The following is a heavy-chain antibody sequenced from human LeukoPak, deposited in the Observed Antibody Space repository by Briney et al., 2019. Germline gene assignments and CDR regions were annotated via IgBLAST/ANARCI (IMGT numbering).Heavy chain of an antibody. CDR1: GFTFSSYE. CDR3: ARDLTAAAGDY. V-gene: IGHV3-48*03. J-gene: IGHJ4*02. Sequence: GGSLRLSCAASGFTFSSYEMNRVRQAPGKGLEWVSYISSSGSSIYYADSVKGRFTISRDNAKNSLYLQMNSLRAEDTAVYYCARDLTAAAGDYWGQGTLVTVSS. D-gene: IGHD6-13*01. CDR2: ISSSGSSI.